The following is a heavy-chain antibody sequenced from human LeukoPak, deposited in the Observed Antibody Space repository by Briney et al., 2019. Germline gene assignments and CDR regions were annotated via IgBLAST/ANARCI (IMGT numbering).Heavy chain of an antibody. CDR3: VRDYYFDY. J-gene: IGHJ4*02. Sequence: GGSLRLSCAVCGFTFSNYATRWVRQAPGKGLEWVSSISGSGGSTYYADSVKGRFTISRDNCKNTLDLQMNSLRAEDTALYYCVRDYYFDYWGQGTLVTVSS. CDR2: ISGSGGST. V-gene: IGHV3-23*01. CDR1: GFTFSNYA.